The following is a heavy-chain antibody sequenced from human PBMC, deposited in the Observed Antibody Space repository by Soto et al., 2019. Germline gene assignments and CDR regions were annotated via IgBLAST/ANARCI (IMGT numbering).Heavy chain of an antibody. CDR2: IYYSGST. J-gene: IGHJ3*02. Sequence: QVQLQESGPGLVKPSQTLSLTCTVSGGSISSGGYYWSWIRQHPGKGLEWIGYIYYSGSTYYNPSLKRRVTISAATSKNPFSLKLSSVTAADTAVYYCAREGRAIFGVVIIDAFDIWGQGTMVTVSS. CDR1: GGSISSGGYY. V-gene: IGHV4-31*03. CDR3: AREGRAIFGVVIIDAFDI. D-gene: IGHD3-3*01.